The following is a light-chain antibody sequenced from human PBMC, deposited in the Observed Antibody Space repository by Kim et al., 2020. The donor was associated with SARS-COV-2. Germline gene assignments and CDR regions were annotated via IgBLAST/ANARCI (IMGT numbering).Light chain of an antibody. CDR3: QQAFSFPIT. J-gene: IGKJ5*01. Sequence: DIQMTQSPSSVSASVGDRVTITCRASEGISNWLAWYQQKPGKAPNLLIYVASTLESGVPSRFSGSGSGTDFTLTINSLQPEDFATYYCQQAFSFPITFGQGTRLDIK. V-gene: IGKV1-12*01. CDR1: EGISNW. CDR2: VAS.